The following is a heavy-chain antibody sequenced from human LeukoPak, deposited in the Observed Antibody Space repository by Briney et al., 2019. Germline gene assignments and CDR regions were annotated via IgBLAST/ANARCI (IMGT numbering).Heavy chain of an antibody. CDR1: GGSISSSSYY. CDR3: AREAEYSSSSGY. J-gene: IGHJ4*02. D-gene: IGHD6-6*01. V-gene: IGHV4-39*07. CDR2: IYYSGST. Sequence: SETLSLTCTVSGGSISSSSYYWGWIRQPPGKGLEWIGSIYYSGSTYYNPSLKSRVTISVDRSKNQFSLKLSSVTAADTAVYYCAREAEYSSSSGYWGQGTLVTVSS.